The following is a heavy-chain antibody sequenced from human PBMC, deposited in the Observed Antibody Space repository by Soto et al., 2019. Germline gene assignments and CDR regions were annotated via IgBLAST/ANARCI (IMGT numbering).Heavy chain of an antibody. J-gene: IGHJ4*02. V-gene: IGHV3-23*01. CDR2: ISGSGGNI. CDR3: ATQDFRGTTGTT. CDR1: GFSLRDNY. Sequence: RLSCAASGFSLRDNYLTWVRQPPGQGLEWVSSISGSGGNIHYADSVKGRFTISRDNSKNTLYLQMNSLRVEDTAVYNCATQDFRGTTGTTWGQGTLVTVSS. D-gene: IGHD1-1*01.